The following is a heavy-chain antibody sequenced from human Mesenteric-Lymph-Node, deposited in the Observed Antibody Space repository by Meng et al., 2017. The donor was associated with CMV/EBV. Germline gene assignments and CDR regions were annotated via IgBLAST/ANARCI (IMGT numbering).Heavy chain of an antibody. D-gene: IGHD3-9*01. CDR1: GGAFSGYY. CDR3: ARGSSYDILTGYFDY. CDR2: INHSGST. Sequence: VQLHQWRAGLLKPSEPLSVTCAVYGGAFSGYYWNWIRQSPEKGLEWIGEINHSGSTTYNPSFTSRIIISVDTSTNQISLNMSSVTAADTAVYYCARGSSYDILTGYFDYWGQGALVTVSS. J-gene: IGHJ4*02. V-gene: IGHV4-34*01.